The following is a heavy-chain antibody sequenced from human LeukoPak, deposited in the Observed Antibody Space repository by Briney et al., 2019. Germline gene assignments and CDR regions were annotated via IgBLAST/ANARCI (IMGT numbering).Heavy chain of an antibody. D-gene: IGHD3-22*01. V-gene: IGHV3-7*03. Sequence: GGCLRLSCAASGFTFSGYWINWVRQAPGKGLEWVANIKKEGSEKYYVDSVKGRFTISRDNAKTSLYLKMNSMRADDTAVYYCATDYYDSSGYYTGTYWGQGTLVTVSS. J-gene: IGHJ4*02. CDR1: GFTFSGYW. CDR2: IKKEGSEK. CDR3: ATDYYDSSGYYTGTY.